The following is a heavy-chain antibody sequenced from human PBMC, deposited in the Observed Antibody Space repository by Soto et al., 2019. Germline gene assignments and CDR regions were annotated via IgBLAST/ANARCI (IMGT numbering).Heavy chain of an antibody. J-gene: IGHJ4*02. CDR2: IYYSGST. CDR3: ARDTNWNDRRSGVTMVRGVII. V-gene: IGHV4-31*03. D-gene: IGHD3-10*01. Sequence: SETLSLTCTVSGGSISSGGYYWSWIRQHPGKGLEWIGYIYYSGSTYYNPSLKSRVTISVDTSKNQFSLKLSSVTAADTAVYYCARDTNWNDRRSGVTMVRGVIIWGQGTLVTVSS. CDR1: GGSISSGGYY.